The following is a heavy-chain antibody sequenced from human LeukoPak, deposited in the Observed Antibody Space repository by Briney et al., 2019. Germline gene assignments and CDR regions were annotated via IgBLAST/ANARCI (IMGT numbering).Heavy chain of an antibody. CDR1: GFTFSSYS. CDR2: ISTSSSYI. D-gene: IGHD5-18*01. CDR3: APTASHLDY. V-gene: IGHV3-21*01. Sequence: GGSLRLSCAASGFTFSSYSMDWVRQAPGKGLEWVSCISTSSSYIYYADSVKGRFTISRDNAKNSLYLQMNSLRAEDTAVYYCAPTASHLDYWGQGTLVTVSS. J-gene: IGHJ4*02.